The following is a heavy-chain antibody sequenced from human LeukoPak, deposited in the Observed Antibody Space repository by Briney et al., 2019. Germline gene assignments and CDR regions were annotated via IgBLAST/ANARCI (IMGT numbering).Heavy chain of an antibody. CDR3: TGVALGANGDY. Sequence: PGGSLRLSCAASGFTFSSYSMNWVRQAPGKGLEWVANIKPDGSDKFYVDSVKGRFTISRDNAKNSLFLQMNSLRVEDTAVYYCTGVALGANGDYWGQGTLVTVSS. CDR1: GFTFSSYS. V-gene: IGHV3-7*03. D-gene: IGHD1-26*01. CDR2: IKPDGSDK. J-gene: IGHJ4*02.